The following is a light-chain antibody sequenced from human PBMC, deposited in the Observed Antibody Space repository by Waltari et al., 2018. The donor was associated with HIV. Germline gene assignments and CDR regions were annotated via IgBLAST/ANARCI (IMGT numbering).Light chain of an antibody. V-gene: IGLV3-10*01. CDR1: ALPKKY. CDR2: EDS. CDR3: YSTDITSHQRV. Sequence: SYELTQPPSVSVSPGQTARITCSGDALPKKYAYWYQQRSGQAPVLVIYEDSKLPSGIPERFSGSSSGTMVTLTISGAQVEDEADYYCYSTDITSHQRVFGGGTKLTVL. J-gene: IGLJ3*02.